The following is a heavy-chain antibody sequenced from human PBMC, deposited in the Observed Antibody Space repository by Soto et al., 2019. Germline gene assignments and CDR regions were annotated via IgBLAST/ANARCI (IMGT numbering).Heavy chain of an antibody. Sequence: QVQLVQPGAEVKKPGASVKVSCKASGDTFTDNEIHWVRQAPGQGLEWMGTVNPSGGLTTYGQHSLGRIAMTRHTSTSILSMELTSLTSEDTAIYSCARGGHVVVVTAALDYWGQGTLVTVSS. CDR3: ARGGHVVVVTAALDY. CDR1: GDTFTDNE. D-gene: IGHD2-21*02. V-gene: IGHV1-46*01. CDR2: VNPSGGLT. J-gene: IGHJ4*02.